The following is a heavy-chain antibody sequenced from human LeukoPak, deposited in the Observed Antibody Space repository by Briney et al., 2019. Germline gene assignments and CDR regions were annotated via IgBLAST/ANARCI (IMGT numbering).Heavy chain of an antibody. CDR3: AKADYYGSGSLY. Sequence: GGSLRLSCAASGFTVSSIYMSWVRQAPGKGLEWVSIIYSGGSTYYADSVKGRFTISRDNAKNSLYLQMNSLRAEDTALYYCAKADYYGSGSLYWGQGTLVTVSS. CDR1: GFTVSSIY. J-gene: IGHJ4*02. CDR2: IYSGGST. V-gene: IGHV3-53*05. D-gene: IGHD3-10*01.